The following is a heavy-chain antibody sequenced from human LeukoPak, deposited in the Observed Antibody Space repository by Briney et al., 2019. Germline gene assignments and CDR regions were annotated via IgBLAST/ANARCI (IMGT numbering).Heavy chain of an antibody. D-gene: IGHD4-17*01. CDR1: GYSFTSYW. Sequence: GESLKIPCKGSGYSFTSYWIGWVRQMPGKGLEWMGINYTGDTDTRYKQSLQGMVTISADKSISTDNQQWSSLKASDTAMYYGARLWDYVGGDYWGQGTLVTVSS. CDR3: ARLWDYVGGDY. J-gene: IGHJ4*02. V-gene: IGHV5-51*01. CDR2: NYTGDTDT.